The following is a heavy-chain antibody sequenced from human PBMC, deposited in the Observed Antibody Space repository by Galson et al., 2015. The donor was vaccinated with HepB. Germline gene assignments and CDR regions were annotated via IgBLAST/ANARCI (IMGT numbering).Heavy chain of an antibody. J-gene: IGHJ4*02. D-gene: IGHD6-25*01. CDR3: VPRGRGNSGQAGGIDD. Sequence: PALVKPTQTLRLTCTFSGFPLTFSGVGVGWIRQPPGKAPEWLALIHWDDDKFYRPSLKSRLTITKDTSKNQVVLTMTNMDPVDTATYYCVPRGRGNSGQAGGIDDWGQGTLVTVSS. CDR2: IHWDDDK. CDR1: GFPLTFSGVG. V-gene: IGHV2-5*02.